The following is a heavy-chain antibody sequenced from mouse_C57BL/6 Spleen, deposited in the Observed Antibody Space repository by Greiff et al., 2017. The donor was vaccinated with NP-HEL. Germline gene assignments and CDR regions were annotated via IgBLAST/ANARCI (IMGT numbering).Heavy chain of an antibody. CDR2: IDPNSGGT. J-gene: IGHJ4*01. V-gene: IGHV1-72*01. Sequence: QVQLQQPGAELVKPGASVKLSCKASGYTFTSYWMHWVKQRPGRGLEWIGRIDPNSGGTKYNEKFKSKATLTVDKPSSTAYMQLSSLTSEDSAVYECAREGVTTVAPCDAMDYWGQGTSVTVSS. CDR3: AREGVTTVAPCDAMDY. CDR1: GYTFTSYW. D-gene: IGHD1-1*01.